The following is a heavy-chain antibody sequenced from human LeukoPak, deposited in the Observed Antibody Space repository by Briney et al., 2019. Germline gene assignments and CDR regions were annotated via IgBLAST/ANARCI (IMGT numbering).Heavy chain of an antibody. J-gene: IGHJ6*02. V-gene: IGHV3-30*18. CDR2: ISYDGSNK. CDR1: GFTFSSYG. Sequence: PGRSLRLSCAASGFTFSSYGMHWVRQAPGKGLEWVAVISYDGSNKYYADSVKGRFTISRDNSKNTLYLQMNSLRAEDTAVYYCAKEEGKGTGVLRYFDWLPYYYYGMDVWGQGTTVTVSS. CDR3: AKEEGKGTGVLRYFDWLPYYYYGMDV. D-gene: IGHD3-9*01.